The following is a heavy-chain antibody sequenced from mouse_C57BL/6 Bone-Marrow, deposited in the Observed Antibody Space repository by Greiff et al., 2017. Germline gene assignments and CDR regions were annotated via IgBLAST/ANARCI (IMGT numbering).Heavy chain of an antibody. V-gene: IGHV5-12*01. CDR1: GFTFSDYY. CDR2: ISNGGGST. CDR3: ARHRWLLRPSYWYFEV. D-gene: IGHD2-3*01. J-gene: IGHJ1*03. Sequence: EVQRVESGGGLVQPGGSLKLSCAASGFTFSDYYMYWVRQTPEKRLEWVAYISNGGGSTYYPDTVKGRFTISRDNAKNTLYLQMSRLKSEDTAMYYCARHRWLLRPSYWYFEVWGTGTTVTVSS.